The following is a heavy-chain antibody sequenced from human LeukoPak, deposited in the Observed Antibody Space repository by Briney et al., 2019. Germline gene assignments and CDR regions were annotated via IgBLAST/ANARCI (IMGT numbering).Heavy chain of an antibody. CDR2: VNHSGST. V-gene: IGHV4-34*01. Sequence: SETLSLTCAVYGVSFSGYYWSWIRQPPGKGLEWIGEVNHSGSTNYNPSLKSRVTISVDTSKNQFSLKLSFVTAADTAVYYCARRRRDYYGSGSHTRLGYYYGMDVWGQGTTVTVSS. J-gene: IGHJ6*02. CDR1: GVSFSGYY. CDR3: ARRRRDYYGSGSHTRLGYYYGMDV. D-gene: IGHD3-10*01.